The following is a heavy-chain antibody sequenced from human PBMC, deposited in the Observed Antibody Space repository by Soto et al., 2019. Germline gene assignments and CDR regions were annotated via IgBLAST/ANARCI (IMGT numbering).Heavy chain of an antibody. J-gene: IGHJ5*02. V-gene: IGHV4-59*01. Sequence: PSETLSLTCTVSGGSISSYYWSWIRQPPGKGLEWIGYIYYSGSTNYNPSLKSRVTISVDTSKNQFSLKLSSVTAADPAVYYCARVANGFDPWGQGTLVAASS. CDR3: ARVANGFDP. CDR1: GGSISSYY. CDR2: IYYSGST.